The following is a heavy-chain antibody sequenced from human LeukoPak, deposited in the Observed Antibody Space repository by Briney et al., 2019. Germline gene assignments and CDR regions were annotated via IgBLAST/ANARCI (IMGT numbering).Heavy chain of an antibody. CDR2: IGGGGGST. D-gene: IGHD3-10*01. J-gene: IGHJ5*02. Sequence: RSGGSLRLSCSMSGFTLSHYAMSWVRQAPGKGLEWVSTIGGGGGSTDYTDSVEGRFTISRDNSKNTLYLQMSSLGAEDTAVYYCAKVTYGSGSPHPKGSRWFGPWGQGTLVTVSS. CDR3: AKVTYGSGSPHPKGSRWFGP. V-gene: IGHV3-23*01. CDR1: GFTLSHYA.